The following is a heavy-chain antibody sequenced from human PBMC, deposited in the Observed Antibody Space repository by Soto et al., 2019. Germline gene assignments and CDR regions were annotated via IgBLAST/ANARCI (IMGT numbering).Heavy chain of an antibody. J-gene: IGHJ4*02. CDR1: GFTFSSYA. Sequence: GGSLRLSCAASGFTFSSYAMSWVRQAPGKGLEWVSAISGSGGSTYYADSVKGRFIISRDNSKNTLYLQMNSLRAEDTAVYYCAKGSPRITMVRGAPNQIMITFGGVIDTFDYWGQGTLVTVSS. CDR2: ISGSGGST. CDR3: AKGSPRITMVRGAPNQIMITFGGVIDTFDY. D-gene: IGHD3-16*02. V-gene: IGHV3-23*01.